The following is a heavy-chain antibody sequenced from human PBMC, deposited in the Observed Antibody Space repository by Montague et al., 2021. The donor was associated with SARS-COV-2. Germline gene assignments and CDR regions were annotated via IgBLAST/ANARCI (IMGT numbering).Heavy chain of an antibody. J-gene: IGHJ4*02. Sequence: SETLSLTSTLSGDSISSSSYFWGWIRQPPGKGLEWIGSIYYSGSTYYNPSLKSRVTISVDTSKNQFSLKLSSVTAADTAVYYCARKASRGITIFGVVTASYYFEYWGQGTLVTVSS. CDR2: IYYSGST. CDR1: GDSISSSSYF. CDR3: ARKASRGITIFGVVTASYYFEY. V-gene: IGHV4-39*01. D-gene: IGHD3-3*01.